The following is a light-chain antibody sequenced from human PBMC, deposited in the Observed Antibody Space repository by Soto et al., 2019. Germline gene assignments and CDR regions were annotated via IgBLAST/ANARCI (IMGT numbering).Light chain of an antibody. V-gene: IGLV2-11*01. CDR1: SSDVGGYNF. CDR3: CSYAGIYTWV. CDR2: DVS. J-gene: IGLJ3*02. Sequence: QSALTQPRSVSGSPGQSVTISCTGTSSDVGGYNFVSWYQQHPGKAPKLMIYDVSKRPSGVPDRFSGSKSGDTASLTISGLLAEDEADYYCCSYAGIYTWVFGGGTKLTVL.